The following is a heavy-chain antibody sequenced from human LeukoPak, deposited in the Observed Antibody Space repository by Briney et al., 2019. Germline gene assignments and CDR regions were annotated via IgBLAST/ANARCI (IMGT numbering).Heavy chain of an antibody. CDR2: ISGSGGST. CDR3: AKEPYWGHDYAWFDP. Sequence: GGSLRLSCAASGFTFSSYAMSWVCQAPGKGLEWASAISGSGGSTYYADSVKGRFTISRDNSKNTLYLQMNSLRAEDTAVYYCAKEPYWGHDYAWFDPWGQGTLVTVSS. V-gene: IGHV3-23*01. D-gene: IGHD4-17*01. CDR1: GFTFSSYA. J-gene: IGHJ5*02.